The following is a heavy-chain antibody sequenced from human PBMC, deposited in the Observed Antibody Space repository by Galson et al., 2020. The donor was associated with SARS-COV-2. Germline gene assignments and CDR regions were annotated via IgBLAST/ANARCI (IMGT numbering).Heavy chain of an antibody. CDR3: ATGDSSWDLRY. D-gene: IGHD6-13*01. V-gene: IGHV3-74*01. J-gene: IGHJ4*02. CDR2: INSDGSST. CDR1: GFTFSSYW. Sequence: GESLKISCAASGFTFSSYWMHWVRQAPGKGLVWVSRINSDGSSTNYADSVKGRLTISRDNAKNTLYLHMSSLRAEDTAVYSCATGDSSWDLRYWGQGTLVTVSS.